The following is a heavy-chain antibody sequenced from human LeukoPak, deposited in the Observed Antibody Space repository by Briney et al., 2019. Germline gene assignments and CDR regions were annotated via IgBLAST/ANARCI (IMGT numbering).Heavy chain of an antibody. Sequence: ASVKVSCKASGYTLSDYYMHCLRQAPGQGLEWMGWINPNTGGTNYAQKFQGRVTMTRDTSISTAYMEVSRLGSDDTAVYYCARSYYETSGKFDCWGQGTLVTVSS. J-gene: IGHJ4*02. CDR3: ARSYYETSGKFDC. D-gene: IGHD3-22*01. CDR2: INPNTGGT. CDR1: GYTLSDYY. V-gene: IGHV1-2*02.